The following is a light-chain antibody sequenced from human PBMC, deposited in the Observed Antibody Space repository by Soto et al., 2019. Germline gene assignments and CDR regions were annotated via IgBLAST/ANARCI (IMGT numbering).Light chain of an antibody. CDR2: LEGSGIY. CDR3: ETWDSNFIWV. V-gene: IGLV4-60*02. CDR1: SGHSSYI. J-gene: IGLJ3*02. Sequence: QAVVTQSSSASASLGSSVKLTCTLNSGHSSYIIAWHQQQPGKAPRFLMKLEGSGIYNKGSGVPDRFSGSSSGADRYLTISNLQFEDEADYYCETWDSNFIWVFGGGTKVTVL.